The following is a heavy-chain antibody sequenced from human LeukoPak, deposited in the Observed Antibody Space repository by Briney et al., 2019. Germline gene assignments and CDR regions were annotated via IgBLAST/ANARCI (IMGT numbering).Heavy chain of an antibody. D-gene: IGHD6-13*01. J-gene: IGHJ4*02. CDR3: ARSLSVAAAGSYYFDY. CDR1: GYSFTSYR. Sequence: GESLKISCKGSGYSFTSYRIGWVRQMPGKGLEWMGIIYPGDSDTRYSPSFQGQVTISADKSISTAYLQWSSLKASDTAMYYCARSLSVAAAGSYYFDYWGQGTLVTVSS. V-gene: IGHV5-51*01. CDR2: IYPGDSDT.